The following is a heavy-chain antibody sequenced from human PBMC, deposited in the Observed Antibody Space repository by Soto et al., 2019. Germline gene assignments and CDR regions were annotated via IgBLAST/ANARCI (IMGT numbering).Heavy chain of an antibody. Sequence: RGALLVSCASSGFTFRIFTMNWVRQAPGKGLEWVSTISSNSAYIYYTDALSGRFTISIDNSKNSLHLQMNSLRAEDTAVYYCTRDASRDSSARGWFDPWGPGTLVTVSS. V-gene: IGHV3-21*01. D-gene: IGHD6-13*01. J-gene: IGHJ5*02. CDR2: ISSNSAYI. CDR1: GFTFRIFT. CDR3: TRDASRDSSARGWFDP.